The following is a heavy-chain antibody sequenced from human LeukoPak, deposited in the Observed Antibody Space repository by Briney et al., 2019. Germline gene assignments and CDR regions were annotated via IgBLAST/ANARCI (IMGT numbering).Heavy chain of an antibody. D-gene: IGHD1-1*01. CDR2: ITRSGST. J-gene: IGHJ4*02. CDR1: GYSISSGYY. Sequence: PSETLSLTCAVSGYSISSGYYWGWIRQPPGKGLEWIGSITRSGSTYYNPSLRSRVTISVGTSKNQFSLKVNSVTATDTAVYFCARGVEDDVYWGQGTLVIVSS. CDR3: ARGVEDDVY. V-gene: IGHV4-38-2*01.